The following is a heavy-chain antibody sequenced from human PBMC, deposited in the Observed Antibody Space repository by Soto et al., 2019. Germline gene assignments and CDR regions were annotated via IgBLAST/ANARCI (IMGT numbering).Heavy chain of an antibody. V-gene: IGHV4-59*08. Sequence: SETLSLTCTVSGGSISSYYWSWIRQPPGKGLEWIGYIYYSGSTNYNPSLKSRVTISVDTSKNQFSLKLSSVTAADTAVYYCARADSGYERGDWFDPWGQGTLVTVSS. D-gene: IGHD5-12*01. CDR1: GGSISSYY. J-gene: IGHJ5*02. CDR2: IYYSGST. CDR3: ARADSGYERGDWFDP.